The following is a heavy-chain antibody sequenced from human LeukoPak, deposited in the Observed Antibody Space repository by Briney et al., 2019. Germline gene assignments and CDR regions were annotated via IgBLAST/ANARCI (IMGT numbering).Heavy chain of an antibody. CDR3: ARKDLSGYSSLDY. CDR2: INPNGGGT. D-gene: IGHD5-18*01. J-gene: IGHJ4*02. V-gene: IGHV1-2*06. Sequence: ASVKVSCKASGYISTGDYIHWVRQAPGQGLEWMGRINPNGGGTNYAQKFQGRVTMTRDTSVSTAYMELSRLTFDDTAVYYCARKDLSGYSSLDYWGQGTLVTVSS. CDR1: GYISTGDY.